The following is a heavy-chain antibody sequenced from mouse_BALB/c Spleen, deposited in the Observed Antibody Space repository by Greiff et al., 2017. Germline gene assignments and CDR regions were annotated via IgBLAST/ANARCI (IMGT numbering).Heavy chain of an antibody. D-gene: IGHD4-1*01. CDR1: GFTFSDYY. CDR2: ISDGGSYT. J-gene: IGHJ4*01. CDR3: ARDLGDLDY. Sequence: EVKLVESGGGLVKPGGSLKLSCAASGFTFSDYYMYWVRQTPEKRLEWVATISDGGSYTYYPDSVKGRFTISRDNAKNNLYLQMSSLKSEDTAMYYCARDLGDLDYWGQGTSVTVSS. V-gene: IGHV5-4*02.